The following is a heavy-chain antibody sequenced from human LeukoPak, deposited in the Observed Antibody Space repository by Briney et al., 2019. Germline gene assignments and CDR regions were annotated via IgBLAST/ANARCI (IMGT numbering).Heavy chain of an antibody. CDR2: IYYSGRT. J-gene: IGHJ4*02. CDR1: GGSISSYY. Sequence: SETLSLTCTVPGGSISSYYWSWIRQPPGKGLEWIGHIYYSGRTNYSPSLKSRVTISVDTSKNQFSLKLSSVTAADTAVYYCARGVGGYSYGLAYWGQGTLVTVSS. CDR3: ARGVGGYSYGLAY. D-gene: IGHD5-18*01. V-gene: IGHV4-59*01.